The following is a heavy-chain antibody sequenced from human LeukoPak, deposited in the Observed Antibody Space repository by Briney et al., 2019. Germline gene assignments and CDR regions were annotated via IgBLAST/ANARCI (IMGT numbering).Heavy chain of an antibody. CDR2: TRYDGSNK. CDR3: AKEWYSGSPGDY. Sequence: PGGSLRPSCAASGFTFSSYGMHWVRQAPGKGLEWVAFTRYDGSNKYYADSVKGRFTISRDNSNNTLYLQMNSLRTEDTAVYYCAKEWYSGSPGDYWGQGTLVTVSS. CDR1: GFTFSSYG. J-gene: IGHJ4*02. D-gene: IGHD1-26*01. V-gene: IGHV3-30*02.